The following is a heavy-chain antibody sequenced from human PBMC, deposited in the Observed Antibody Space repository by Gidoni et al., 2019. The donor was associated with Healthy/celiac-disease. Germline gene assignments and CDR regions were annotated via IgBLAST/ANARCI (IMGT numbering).Heavy chain of an antibody. J-gene: IGHJ3*02. Sequence: EVQLVESGGGLVKPGGSLRVSCAASGFTFSRYSMHWVRQAPGKGLEWVSSISSSSSYIYYADSVKGRFTISRDNAKNSLYLQMNSLRAEDTAVYYCARDLLAQRRIAAAVDAFDIWGQGTMVTVSS. CDR2: ISSSSSYI. CDR3: ARDLLAQRRIAAAVDAFDI. V-gene: IGHV3-21*01. D-gene: IGHD6-13*01. CDR1: GFTFSRYS.